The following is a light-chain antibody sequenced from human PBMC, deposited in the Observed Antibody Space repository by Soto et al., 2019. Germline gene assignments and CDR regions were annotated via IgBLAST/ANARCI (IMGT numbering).Light chain of an antibody. J-gene: IGLJ2*01. CDR2: DVS. Sequence: QSALTQPRSVSGSPGQSVTISCTGSSSDVGAYNYVSWYQQHPGKDPKLIIYDVSERPSGVPDRFSGSKSGDTASLTISGLQAEDEADYFCSSYAGSYTLVVFGGGTQLTVL. CDR3: SSYAGSYTLVV. V-gene: IGLV2-11*01. CDR1: SSDVGAYNY.